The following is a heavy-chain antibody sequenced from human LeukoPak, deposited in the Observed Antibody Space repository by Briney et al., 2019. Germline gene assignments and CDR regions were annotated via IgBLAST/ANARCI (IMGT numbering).Heavy chain of an antibody. V-gene: IGHV3-23*01. CDR2: ISGSGSST. Sequence: GGSLRLSCAASGFTFSSYAMSWVRRAPGKGLEWVSAISGSGSSTYYADSVKGRFTISRDNSKNTLYLQMNSLRAEDTAVYYCAMAAAGTPLYYYYGMDVWGQGTTVTVSS. CDR3: AMAAAGTPLYYYYGMDV. J-gene: IGHJ6*02. D-gene: IGHD6-13*01. CDR1: GFTFSSYA.